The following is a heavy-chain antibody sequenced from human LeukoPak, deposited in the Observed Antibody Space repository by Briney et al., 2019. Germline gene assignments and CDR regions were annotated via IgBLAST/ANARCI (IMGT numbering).Heavy chain of an antibody. CDR3: ARAIAVVSNFDY. CDR1: GGSISSYY. J-gene: IGHJ4*02. Sequence: SETLSLTCTVPGGSISSYYWSWIRQPPGKGLEWLGYNHYSGSTNYNPSLKSRVTISVDTSKNKFSLKVSSVTAADTAVYYCARAIAVVSNFDYWGQGTLVTVSS. CDR2: NHYSGST. V-gene: IGHV4-59*01. D-gene: IGHD6-19*01.